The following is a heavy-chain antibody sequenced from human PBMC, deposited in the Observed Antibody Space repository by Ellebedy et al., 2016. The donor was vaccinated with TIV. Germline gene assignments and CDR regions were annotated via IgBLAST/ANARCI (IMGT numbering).Heavy chain of an antibody. CDR1: GFRFDDYT. Sequence: GESLKISCAASGFRFDDYTMHWVRQAPGKGLEWVSRILWDGQTTSYTDSVRGRFTISRDNSRKSLYLQMNSLRTEDTALYYCAKDMPARENDDHVFEYWGQGTLVTVSS. CDR3: AKDMPARENDDHVFEY. D-gene: IGHD3-16*01. J-gene: IGHJ4*02. V-gene: IGHV3-43*01. CDR2: ILWDGQTT.